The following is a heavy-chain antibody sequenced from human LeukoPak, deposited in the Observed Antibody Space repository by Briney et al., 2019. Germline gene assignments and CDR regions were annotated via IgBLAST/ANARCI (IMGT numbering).Heavy chain of an antibody. CDR3: ARGVPRNRGLELSIGDY. CDR2: INPNSGGT. J-gene: IGHJ4*02. D-gene: IGHD1-7*01. V-gene: IGHV1-2*02. Sequence: ASVKVSCKASGYTFTGYYMHWVRQAPGQGLEWMGWINPNSGGTNYAQKIQGRVTMTRDTSISTAYMELSRLRSDDTAVYYCARGVPRNRGLELSIGDYWGQGTLVTVSS. CDR1: GYTFTGYY.